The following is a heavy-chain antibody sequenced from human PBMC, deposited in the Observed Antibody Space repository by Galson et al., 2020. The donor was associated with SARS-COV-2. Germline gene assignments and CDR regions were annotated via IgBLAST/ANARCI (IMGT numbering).Heavy chain of an antibody. CDR3: ARRGDTVAWFY. D-gene: IGHD3-3*01. V-gene: IGHV4-39*01. Sequence: SQTLSLTCSVSGGSIRSRSYYWGWIRQPPGKGLEWIASVLYTGSTAYNPSLTSRVTISVDTSKNQFSLKVTSVTAADAAIYYCARRGDTVAWFYWGQGALVTVSS. J-gene: IGHJ4*02. CDR2: VLYTGST. CDR1: GGSIRSRSYY.